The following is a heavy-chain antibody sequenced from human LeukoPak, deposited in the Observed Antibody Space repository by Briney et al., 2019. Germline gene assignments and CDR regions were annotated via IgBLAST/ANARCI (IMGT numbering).Heavy chain of an antibody. CDR3: ARDRSEEFYYDSSGLDY. V-gene: IGHV3-33*01. D-gene: IGHD3-22*01. J-gene: IGHJ4*02. CDR2: IWYDGSNK. Sequence: GGSLRLSCAASGFAFSNYGMHWVRQAPGKGLEWVAVIWYDGSNKYYADSVKGRFIISRDNSKNTLYLQMNSLRADDTAVFYCARDRSEEFYYDSSGLDYWGQGTLVTVSS. CDR1: GFAFSNYG.